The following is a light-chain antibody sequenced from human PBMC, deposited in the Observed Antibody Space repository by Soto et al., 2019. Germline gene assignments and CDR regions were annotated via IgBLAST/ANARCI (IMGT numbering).Light chain of an antibody. V-gene: IGLV2-14*01. CDR1: SSDVGGYNY. Sequence: QSVLTQPASVSGSPGQSITISCTGTSSDVGGYNYVSWYQQHPGKAPKLMIYDVSNRPSGVSNRFSGSKSGNTASLTISGLQAEDEADYYCSSYTSSXLYVFGTGTKX. J-gene: IGLJ1*01. CDR3: SSYTSSXLYV. CDR2: DVS.